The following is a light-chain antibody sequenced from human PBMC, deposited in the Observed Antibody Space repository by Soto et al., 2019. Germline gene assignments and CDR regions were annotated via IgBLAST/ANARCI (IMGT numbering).Light chain of an antibody. J-gene: IGLJ1*01. V-gene: IGLV2-23*01. CDR3: CSYAGSSTPYV. CDR1: SSDVGSYNL. CDR2: EGS. Sequence: QSVLTQPASVSGSPGQSITISCTGTSSDVGSYNLVSWYQQHPGKAPKLMIYEGSKRPSGVSNRFSGSKSGNTASLTISGLQAEDEADYYCCSYAGSSTPYVFGTGTKLNVL.